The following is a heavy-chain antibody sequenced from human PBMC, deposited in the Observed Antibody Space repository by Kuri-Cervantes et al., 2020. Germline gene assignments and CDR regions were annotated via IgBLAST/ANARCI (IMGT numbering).Heavy chain of an antibody. Sequence: ESLKISCTVSGGSISGHYWSWIRQTPGKGLEWIGFISHNGSTNYNPSLKSRVTISLDTSKNQFSLKLTSVTAADTAVYYCARGNPSRVYYYYYMDVWGKGTTVTVSS. CDR3: ARGNPSRVYYYYYMDV. CDR2: ISHNGST. D-gene: IGHD6-13*01. CDR1: GGSISGHY. J-gene: IGHJ6*03. V-gene: IGHV4-59*11.